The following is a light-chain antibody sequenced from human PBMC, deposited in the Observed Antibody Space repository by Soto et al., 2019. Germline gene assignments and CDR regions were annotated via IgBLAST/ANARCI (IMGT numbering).Light chain of an antibody. V-gene: IGLV2-14*01. Sequence: QSVLTQPASVSGSPGQPITISCTGTSSDIGNFNFVSWYKQHPGNAPELMIYEVSNRPSGVSNRFSGSKSGNTASLTISGLQSEDEADYYCSSYTTSTPVIFGGGTKLTVL. CDR3: SSYTTSTPVI. CDR2: EVS. CDR1: SSDIGNFNF. J-gene: IGLJ2*01.